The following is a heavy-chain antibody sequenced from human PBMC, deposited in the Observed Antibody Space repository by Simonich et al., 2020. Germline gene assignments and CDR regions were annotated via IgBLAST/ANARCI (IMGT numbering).Heavy chain of an antibody. V-gene: IGHV3-21*01. Sequence: EVQLVESGGGLVKPGGSLRLSCAASGFTFSSYSMNWVRQAPGKGLEWVSSISSSSSYIYYADAVKGRFPISRYNAKNSLYLQMNSLRAEDTAVYYCARWIAVAGTGAYGMDVWGQGTTVTVSS. CDR3: ARWIAVAGTGAYGMDV. CDR1: GFTFSSYS. D-gene: IGHD6-19*01. CDR2: ISSSSSYI. J-gene: IGHJ6*02.